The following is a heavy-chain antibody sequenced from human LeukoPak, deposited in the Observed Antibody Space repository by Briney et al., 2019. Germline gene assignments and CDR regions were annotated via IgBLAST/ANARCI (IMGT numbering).Heavy chain of an antibody. CDR3: ARGYYYDSSGYYGPNWFDP. D-gene: IGHD3-22*01. CDR2: IYTSGST. Sequence: PSETLSLTCTVSGGSISSGSYYWSWIRQPAGKGLEWIGRIYTSGSTNYNPSLKSRVTISVGTSKNQFSLKLSSVTAADTAVYYCARGYYYDSSGYYGPNWFDPWGQGTLVTVSS. CDR1: GGSISSGSYY. V-gene: IGHV4-61*02. J-gene: IGHJ5*02.